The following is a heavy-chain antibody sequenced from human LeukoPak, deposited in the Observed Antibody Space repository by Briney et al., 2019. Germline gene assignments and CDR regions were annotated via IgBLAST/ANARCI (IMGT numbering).Heavy chain of an antibody. CDR2: TYYRSKWYN. V-gene: IGHV6-1*01. CDR1: GDSVSSNSAA. D-gene: IGHD5-12*01. CDR3: ALERRGYSGYDLYWYFDL. Sequence: SQTLSLTCAISGDSVSSNSAAWNWIRQSPSRGLEWLGRTYYRSKWYNDYAVSVKGRVTINPDTSKNQFSLQLNSVTPEDTAVYYCALERRGYSGYDLYWYFDLWGRGTLVTVSS. J-gene: IGHJ2*01.